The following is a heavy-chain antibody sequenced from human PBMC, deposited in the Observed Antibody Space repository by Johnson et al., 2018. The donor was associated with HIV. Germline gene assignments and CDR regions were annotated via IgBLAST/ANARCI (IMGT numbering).Heavy chain of an antibody. Sequence: VQLVESGGGVVQPGGSLRLSCAASGFTFGSYDMSWVRQAPGKGLEWVSSITMGGGSTHYTDSVKGRFTISRDNSKNSLYLQINSLRAEDTAVYYCARSIVGAIVDAFDMWGQATMVTVSS. V-gene: IGHV3-23*04. CDR3: ARSIVGAIVDAFDM. D-gene: IGHD1-26*01. CDR1: GFTFGSYD. CDR2: ITMGGGST. J-gene: IGHJ3*02.